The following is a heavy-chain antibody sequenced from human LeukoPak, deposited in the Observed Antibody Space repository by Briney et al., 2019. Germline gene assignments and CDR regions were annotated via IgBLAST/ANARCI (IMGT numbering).Heavy chain of an antibody. J-gene: IGHJ3*02. CDR3: ARGGITGTTRGPTRLNDAFDI. V-gene: IGHV1-2*04. D-gene: IGHD1-20*01. CDR1: GYTFTGYY. CDR2: INPNNGAT. Sequence: ASVKVSCKASGYTFTGYYMHWVRQAPGQGLEWMGRINPNNGATNYAQKFQGWVTMTRDTSISTAYMELSRLRSDDTAVYYCARGGITGTTRGPTRLNDAFDIWGQGTMVTVSS.